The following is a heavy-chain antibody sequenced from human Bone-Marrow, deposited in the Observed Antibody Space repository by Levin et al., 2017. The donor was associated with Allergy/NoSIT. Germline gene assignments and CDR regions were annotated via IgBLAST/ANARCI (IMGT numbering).Heavy chain of an antibody. CDR2: ISSVSAYI. CDR3: ARDYRGFDI. J-gene: IGHJ4*01. CDR1: GFTFSSYS. D-gene: IGHD3-16*02. Sequence: GESLKISCLGSGFTFSSYSMNWVRQIPGKGLEWVSSISSVSAYIFYADSVKGRFTVSRDNVENSLFLQMNSLRAEDTAIYYCARDYRGFDIWGHGTLVTVSS. V-gene: IGHV3-21*01.